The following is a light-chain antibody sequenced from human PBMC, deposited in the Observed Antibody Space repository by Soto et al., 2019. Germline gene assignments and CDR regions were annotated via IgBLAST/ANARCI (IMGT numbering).Light chain of an antibody. CDR2: EDN. CDR3: GTWDSSLSAYV. J-gene: IGLJ1*01. Sequence: QSALTQPPSVSAAPGQKVTISCSGSSSNIENNYVSWYQQFPGTAPKLLIYEDNKRPSGIPDRFSGSKSGTSATLCITGLQSGDEADYYCGTWDSSLSAYVLGTGTKVTVL. CDR1: SSNIENNY. V-gene: IGLV1-51*02.